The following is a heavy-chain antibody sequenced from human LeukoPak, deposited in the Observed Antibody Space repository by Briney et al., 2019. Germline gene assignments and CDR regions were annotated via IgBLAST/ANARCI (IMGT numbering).Heavy chain of an antibody. V-gene: IGHV4-34*01. CDR1: GGSFSGYF. Sequence: SETLSLTCAVYGGSFSGYFWSWIRQPPGEGLEWIGEINHSGRTYFNPSLKSRVTLSVDTSKNQFSLKLTSVTAADTAVYYCARGQYERNPWGQGTLVTVSS. D-gene: IGHD2/OR15-2a*01. J-gene: IGHJ5*02. CDR2: INHSGRT. CDR3: ARGQYERNP.